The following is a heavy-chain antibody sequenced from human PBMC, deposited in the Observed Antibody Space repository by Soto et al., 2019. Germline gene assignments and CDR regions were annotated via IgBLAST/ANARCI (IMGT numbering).Heavy chain of an antibody. V-gene: IGHV1-24*01. J-gene: IGHJ4*02. D-gene: IGHD3-10*01. CDR2: FDPEDGET. CDR1: GHILTELS. CDR3: AAKRIALARGVIIPQFYFDY. Sequence: ASVKVSCKVSGHILTELSMHWVRQAPGKGLEWMGGFDPEDGETIYSQYFQGRVTMTEDTSTNTGYLELSSLTSEDTAVYYCAAKRIALARGVIIPQFYFDYWGQGTLVTVSS.